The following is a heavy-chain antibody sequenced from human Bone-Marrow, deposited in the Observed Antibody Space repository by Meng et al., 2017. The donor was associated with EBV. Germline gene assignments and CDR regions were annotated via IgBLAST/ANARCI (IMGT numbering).Heavy chain of an antibody. CDR1: GESISSRNW. V-gene: IGHV4-4*02. CDR2: IYHSGST. D-gene: IGHD3-9*01. Sequence: QVQLQESGPGVVKTAGTLSSTCAVFGESISSRNWWTWVRQPPGKGLEWIGEIYHSGSTNYNPSLKSRVAILVDRTENQFSLTLSAVTAADTAVYYCARGRTISGHYPGDYWGQGTLVTVAS. J-gene: IGHJ4*02. CDR3: ARGRTISGHYPGDY.